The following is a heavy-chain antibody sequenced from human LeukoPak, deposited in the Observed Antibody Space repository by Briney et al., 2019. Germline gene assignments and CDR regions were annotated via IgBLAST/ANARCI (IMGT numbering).Heavy chain of an antibody. V-gene: IGHV3-53*01. CDR1: GFTVSSNY. J-gene: IGHJ6*02. Sequence: PGGSLRLSCAASGFTVSSNYMSWVRQAPGKGLEWVSLIYSGGTTYYADSVKGRFTISRDNSKNTLYLQTNRLRAEDTAVYYCARGKDYYYGMDVWGQGTTVTVSS. CDR2: IYSGGTT. CDR3: ARGKDYYYGMDV.